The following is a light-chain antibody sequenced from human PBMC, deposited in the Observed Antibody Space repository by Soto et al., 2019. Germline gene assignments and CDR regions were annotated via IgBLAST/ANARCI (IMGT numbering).Light chain of an antibody. CDR1: QGISSY. J-gene: IGKJ4*01. CDR3: QQYYSYPPELT. Sequence: AIRMTQSPSSLSASTGDRVTITCRASQGISSYLXWYQQKPGTAPKLLIYARSTLQSGVPSRFSGSGSGTDFTLTISCLQXEDFATYYCQQYYSYPPELTVGGGTKVEIK. CDR2: ARS. V-gene: IGKV1-8*01.